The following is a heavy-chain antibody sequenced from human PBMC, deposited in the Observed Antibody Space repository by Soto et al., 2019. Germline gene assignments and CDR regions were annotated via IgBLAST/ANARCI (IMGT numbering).Heavy chain of an antibody. J-gene: IGHJ4*02. V-gene: IGHV3-23*01. CDR2: MSGSGGST. CDR1: GFTFSSYA. D-gene: IGHD6-19*01. Sequence: EVQLLESGGGLVQPGGSLRLSCAASGFTFSSYAMSWVRQAPGKGLEWVSAMSGSGGSTYYADSVKGRFTISRDNSKNTLYLQMNSRRAEDTAVYYCARRSSGGYFDYWGQGTLVTVSS. CDR3: ARRSSGGYFDY.